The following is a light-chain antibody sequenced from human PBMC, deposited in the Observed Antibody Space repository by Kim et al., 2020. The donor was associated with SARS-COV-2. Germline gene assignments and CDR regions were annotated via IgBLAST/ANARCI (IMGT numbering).Light chain of an antibody. J-gene: IGKJ4*01. CDR2: GAS. CDR3: QQSGSSPLT. CDR1: QRGSSIK. Sequence: SPVERATLSCRARQRGSSIKLAWYQQKPGQAPRLLIYGASTRATGIPDRFSGSGSGTDFTLTISRLEPEDFAVYYCQQSGSSPLTFGGGTKVDIK. V-gene: IGKV3-20*01.